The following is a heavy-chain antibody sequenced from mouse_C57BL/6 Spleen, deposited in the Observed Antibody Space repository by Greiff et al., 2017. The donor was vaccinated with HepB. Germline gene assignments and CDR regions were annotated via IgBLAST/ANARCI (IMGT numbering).Heavy chain of an antibody. J-gene: IGHJ2*01. CDR1: GYTFTSYW. CDR2: IDPSDSET. V-gene: IGHV1-52*01. CDR3: ALWLREYYFDY. D-gene: IGHD2-2*01. Sequence: QVQLKQPGAELVRPGSSVKLSCKASGYTFTSYWMHWVKQRPIQGLEWIGNIDPSDSETHYNQKFKDKATLTVDKSSSTAYMQLSSLTSEDSAVYYCALWLREYYFDYWGQGTTLTVSS.